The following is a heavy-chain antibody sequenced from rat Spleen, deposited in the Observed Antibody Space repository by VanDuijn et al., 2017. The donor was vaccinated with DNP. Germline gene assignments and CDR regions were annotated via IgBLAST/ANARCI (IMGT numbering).Heavy chain of an antibody. CDR2: IGSAAYAP. V-gene: IGHV5S11*01. J-gene: IGHJ4*01. CDR3: ARHGEVPSRYAMDA. D-gene: IGHD1-5*01. Sequence: EVQLVESGGGLVQPGRSLKLSCAASGFTFSAYYMAWVRQAPAKGLEWVAYIGSAAYAPYYGDSVTGRFTISRDNAKSTLYLQMDSLRSEETATYYCARHGEVPSRYAMDAWGQGTAVTVSS. CDR1: GFTFSAYY.